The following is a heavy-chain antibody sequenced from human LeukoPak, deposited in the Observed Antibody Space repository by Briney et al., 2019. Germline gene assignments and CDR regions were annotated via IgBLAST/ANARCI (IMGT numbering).Heavy chain of an antibody. CDR2: ISDSGGST. D-gene: IGHD6-13*01. Sequence: GGSLRLSCAASGFTFSSYAVSWVRQAPGKGLAWVSAISDSGGSTQYADSVKGRFTISRDNSKNTLYLQMNSLRVEDTAVYYCAKGSSNWLDHYYFDFWGQGTLVTVS. J-gene: IGHJ4*02. CDR1: GFTFSSYA. CDR3: AKGSSNWLDHYYFDF. V-gene: IGHV3-23*01.